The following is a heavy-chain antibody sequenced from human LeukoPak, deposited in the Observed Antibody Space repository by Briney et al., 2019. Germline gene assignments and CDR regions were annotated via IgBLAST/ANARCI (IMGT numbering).Heavy chain of an antibody. Sequence: SQTLSLTCTVSGGSISSGGYYWSWIRQHPGKGLEWIGYIYYSGSTYYNPSLKSRVTISVGTSKNQFSLKLSSVTAADTAVYYCARGFGEFLYWFDPWGQGTLVTVSS. J-gene: IGHJ5*02. V-gene: IGHV4-31*03. CDR1: GGSISSGGYY. CDR2: IYYSGST. CDR3: ARGFGEFLYWFDP. D-gene: IGHD3-10*01.